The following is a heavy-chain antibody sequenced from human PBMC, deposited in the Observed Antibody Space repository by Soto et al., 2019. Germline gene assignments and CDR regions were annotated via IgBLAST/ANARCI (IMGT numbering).Heavy chain of an antibody. J-gene: IGHJ6*02. CDR1: GGPFSSYA. Sequence: SMQVSCKASGGPFSSYAISWVRQAPGQGLEWMGGIIPIFGTANYAQKFQGRVTITADEYTSTAYMEPSSLRSEDTAVYYCARLNVLRDFVPPVSYGMDGWGQGTTVTVSS. CDR3: ARLNVLRDFVPPVSYGMDG. CDR2: IIPIFGTA. V-gene: IGHV1-69*01. D-gene: IGHD3-9*01.